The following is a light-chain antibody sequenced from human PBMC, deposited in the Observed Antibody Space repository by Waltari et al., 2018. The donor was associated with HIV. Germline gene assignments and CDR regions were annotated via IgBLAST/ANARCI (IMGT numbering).Light chain of an antibody. Sequence: QSMLTQPPSASGTPGQKVTISCSGSDSNIGSNTVNWYQQLPGTAPKLLVYTDSQRPSGVPDRFSASKSGTSASLAISGLQSEDEADYYCAAWDDSLNGLVVFGGGTKLTVL. CDR1: DSNIGSNT. CDR2: TDS. J-gene: IGLJ2*01. V-gene: IGLV1-44*01. CDR3: AAWDDSLNGLVV.